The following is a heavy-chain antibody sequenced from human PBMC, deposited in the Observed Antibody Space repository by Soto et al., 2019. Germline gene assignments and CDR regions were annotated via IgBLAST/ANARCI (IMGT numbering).Heavy chain of an antibody. CDR1: GGSISNNIYL. CDR3: ASRIPTWFLS. Sequence: QLQLQESGPGLVKPSETLSLICTVSGGSISNNIYLWGWIRQPPGKGLEWIATMYYSGSASYNPSLRSRVTISVDTSKNQFSLKLTSVTAADTAMYYCASRIPTWFLSWGQGALVTVSS. J-gene: IGHJ5*02. V-gene: IGHV4-39*01. D-gene: IGHD2-21*01. CDR2: MYYSGSA.